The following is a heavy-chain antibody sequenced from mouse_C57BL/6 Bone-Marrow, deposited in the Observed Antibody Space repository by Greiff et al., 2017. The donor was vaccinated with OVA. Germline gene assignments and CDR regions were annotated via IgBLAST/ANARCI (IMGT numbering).Heavy chain of an antibody. CDR2: INPNNGGT. Sequence: VQLQESGPELVKPGASVKMPCKASGYTFTDYNMDWVKQSHGKSLEWIGDINPNNGGTIYNQKFKGKATLTVDKSSSTASRELRSLTSEDTAGEYCAREESTGESYGYFDVWGIGTTVTVSS. V-gene: IGHV1-18*01. D-gene: IGHD1-1*01. CDR1: GYTFTDYN. J-gene: IGHJ1*03. CDR3: AREESTGESYGYFDV.